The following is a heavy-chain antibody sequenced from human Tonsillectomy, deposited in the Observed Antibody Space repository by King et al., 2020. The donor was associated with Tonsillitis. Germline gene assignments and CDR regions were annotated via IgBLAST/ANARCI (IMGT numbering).Heavy chain of an antibody. CDR2: INPNSGGT. CDR3: ARGAAMVKLWVDY. V-gene: IGHV1-2*02. D-gene: IGHD5-18*01. J-gene: IGHJ4*02. CDR1: GYIFIGYY. Sequence: LQLVQSGAEVKKPGASVKVSCRTSGYIFIGYYMHWVRQAPGQGPEWMGWINPNSGGTNYAQNFQGRVTMTRDTSISTAYMELSSLRSDDTAVYYCARGAAMVKLWVDYWGLGTLVTVSS.